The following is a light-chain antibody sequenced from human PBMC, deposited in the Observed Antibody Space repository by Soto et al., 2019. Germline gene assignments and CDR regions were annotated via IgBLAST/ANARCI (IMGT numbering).Light chain of an antibody. CDR2: WAS. Sequence: DIVMTQFPDSLTVPLGERATINCKSSQSVLYSSNNKSYLAWYQHKPGQPPKVLIYWASTRESGVPDRFSGSGSGTDFTLTISSLQADDVAVCYCQQYYTTPYTFGQGTKLEIK. CDR3: QQYYTTPYT. CDR1: QSVLYSSNNKSY. V-gene: IGKV4-1*01. J-gene: IGKJ2*01.